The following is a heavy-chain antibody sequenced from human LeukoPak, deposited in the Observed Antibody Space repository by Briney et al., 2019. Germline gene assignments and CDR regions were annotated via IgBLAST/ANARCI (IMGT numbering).Heavy chain of an antibody. J-gene: IGHJ4*02. V-gene: IGHV3-30*04. Sequence: PGGSLRLSCAASGFTLSSYAMHWVRQAPGKGLEWVAVISYDGSNKYYADSVKGRFTISRDNSKNTLYLEMNSLRPEDTAVYYCARDRRWLQYSDYWGQGTLVTVSS. CDR1: GFTLSSYA. D-gene: IGHD5-24*01. CDR2: ISYDGSNK. CDR3: ARDRRWLQYSDY.